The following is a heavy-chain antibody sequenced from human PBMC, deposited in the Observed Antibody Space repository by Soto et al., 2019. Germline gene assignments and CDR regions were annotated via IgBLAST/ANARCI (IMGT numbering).Heavy chain of an antibody. CDR2: VNPNSGNT. V-gene: IGHV1-8*01. Sequence: ASVKVSCKASGYTFTNNDINWVRQASGQGLEWMGLVNPNSGNTGYAQNFQGRLTMTWSTSTSTAYLEVINLRSVDTAVYLCARGRISGYSDSEPLGALYIWGQESPVSISS. CDR3: ARGRISGYSDSEPLGALYI. CDR1: GYTFTNND. J-gene: IGHJ4*01. D-gene: IGHD5-18*01.